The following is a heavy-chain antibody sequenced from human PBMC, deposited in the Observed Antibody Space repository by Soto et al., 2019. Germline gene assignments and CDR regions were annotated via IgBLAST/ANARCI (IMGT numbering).Heavy chain of an antibody. J-gene: IGHJ6*02. D-gene: IGHD4-17*01. Sequence: ASVKVSCKASGVTFSTYAISWVRQAPGQGLEWMGGIIPIFGTADYAQKFQGRVTITADESTSTAYMELSSLRSEDTAVYYCARDRPRENYGGNYYYDMDVWGQGTTVTVSS. CDR3: ARDRPRENYGGNYYYDMDV. V-gene: IGHV1-69*13. CDR2: IIPIFGTA. CDR1: GVTFSTYA.